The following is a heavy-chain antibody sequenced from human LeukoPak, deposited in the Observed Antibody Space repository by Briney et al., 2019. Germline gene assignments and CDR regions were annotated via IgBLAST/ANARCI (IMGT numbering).Heavy chain of an antibody. CDR3: AKDLPGTGAYDY. Sequence: GGSLRLSCAASGFTVSSNYMSWVRQAPGKGLEWVSAIGGSGTGSYYAGSVKGRFTLSRDNSKNTLYLQMNSLRAEDTAVYYCAKDLPGTGAYDYWGQGALVTVSS. J-gene: IGHJ4*02. CDR2: IGGSGTGS. D-gene: IGHD1-7*01. V-gene: IGHV3-23*01. CDR1: GFTVSSNY.